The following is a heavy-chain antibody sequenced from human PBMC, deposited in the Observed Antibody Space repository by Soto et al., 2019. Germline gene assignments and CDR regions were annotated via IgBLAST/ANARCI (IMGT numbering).Heavy chain of an antibody. CDR2: INPNSGGT. CDR3: ARGHVLRFLEWLSYGLDV. Sequence: HVQLVQSGAEVKKPGASVKVSCKASGYTFTDYSIHWVRQASGQGLEWMGWINPNSGGTNYAQNFQGWVTMTRDTSINTAYMEVTNLKSDDTAVYYCARGHVLRFLEWLSYGLDVWGQGTTVTVSS. D-gene: IGHD3-3*01. CDR1: GYTFTDYS. J-gene: IGHJ6*02. V-gene: IGHV1-2*04.